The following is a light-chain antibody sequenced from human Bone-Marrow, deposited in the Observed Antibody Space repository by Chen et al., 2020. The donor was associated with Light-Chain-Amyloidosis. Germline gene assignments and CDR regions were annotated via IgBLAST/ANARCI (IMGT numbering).Light chain of an antibody. CDR2: LAS. Sequence: DIRMTQSPSPLSASVGDKITISCRTSHHIENYLNWYQQKPGTAPKLLIFLASRLQSGVPSRFSGRGSGTSFTLTIDNLQPEDFATYYCQQSYSLPLTFGGGTKV. V-gene: IGKV1-39*01. CDR3: QQSYSLPLT. J-gene: IGKJ4*02. CDR1: HHIENY.